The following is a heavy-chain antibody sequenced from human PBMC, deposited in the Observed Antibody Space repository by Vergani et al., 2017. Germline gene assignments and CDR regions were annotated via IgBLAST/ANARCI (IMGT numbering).Heavy chain of an antibody. V-gene: IGHV3-33*08. J-gene: IGHJ4*02. D-gene: IGHD6-19*01. CDR2: IWYDGSNK. Sequence: VQLLESGGGLVQPGGSLRLSCAASGFTFSSYAMSWVRQAPGKGLEWVAVIWYDGSNKYYADSVKGRFTISRDNSKNTLYLQMNSLRAEDTAVYYCAREKKNYSSGWGVDYWGQGTLVTVSS. CDR3: AREKKNYSSGWGVDY. CDR1: GFTFSSYA.